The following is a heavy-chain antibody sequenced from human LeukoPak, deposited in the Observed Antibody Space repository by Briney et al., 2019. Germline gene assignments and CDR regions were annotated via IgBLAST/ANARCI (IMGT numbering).Heavy chain of an antibody. D-gene: IGHD3-3*01. CDR2: IYYSGST. Sequence: SETPSLTCTVSGGSISSGGYYWSWIRQHPGKGLEWIGYIYYSGSTYYNPSLKSRVTISVDTSKNQFSLKLSSVTAADTAVYYCARSPRLDTIFGVVIIGWFDPWGQGTLVTVSS. CDR1: GGSISSGGYY. V-gene: IGHV4-31*03. CDR3: ARSPRLDTIFGVVIIGWFDP. J-gene: IGHJ5*02.